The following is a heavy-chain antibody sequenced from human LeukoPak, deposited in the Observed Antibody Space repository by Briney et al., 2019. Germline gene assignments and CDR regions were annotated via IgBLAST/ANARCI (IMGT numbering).Heavy chain of an antibody. D-gene: IGHD6-13*01. Sequence: GGSLRLSCASSGFTFSSYGMHWVRQAPGKGLEWVAVIWYGGSNKYYADSVKGRFTISRDNSKNTVYLLMNSLRVEDTAVYYCAKDQDVAAAGTWGSIDYWGQGTLVTVSS. CDR1: GFTFSSYG. J-gene: IGHJ4*02. CDR3: AKDQDVAAAGTWGSIDY. V-gene: IGHV3-30*02. CDR2: IWYGGSNK.